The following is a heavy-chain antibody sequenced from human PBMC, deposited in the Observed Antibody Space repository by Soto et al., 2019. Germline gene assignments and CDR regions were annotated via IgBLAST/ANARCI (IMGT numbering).Heavy chain of an antibody. V-gene: IGHV4-34*01. Sequence: SETLSLTCTVSGGSISICGYYWSWIRQHPGKGLEWIGEINHSGSTNYNPSLKSRVTISVDTSKNQFSPKLSSVTAADTAVYYCARYCSGGSCENQGGFYWGQGALVTVSS. CDR2: INHSGST. CDR1: GGSISICGYY. D-gene: IGHD2-15*01. CDR3: ARYCSGGSCENQGGFY. J-gene: IGHJ4*02.